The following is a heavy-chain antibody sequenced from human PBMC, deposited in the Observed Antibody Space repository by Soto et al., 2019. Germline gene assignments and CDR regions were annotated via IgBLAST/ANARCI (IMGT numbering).Heavy chain of an antibody. D-gene: IGHD5-12*01. V-gene: IGHV3-66*01. J-gene: IGHJ4*02. CDR3: ANQRGGYDRDFDY. CDR1: GSTVSSNY. Sequence: EVQLVESGGGLVQPGGSLRLSCAASGSTVSSNYMSWVRQAPGKGLEWVSVIYSGGSSYYADSVKGRFTISRDNPKNTLYLQMNSLRAEDTAVYYCANQRGGYDRDFDYWGQGTLVTVSS. CDR2: IYSGGSS.